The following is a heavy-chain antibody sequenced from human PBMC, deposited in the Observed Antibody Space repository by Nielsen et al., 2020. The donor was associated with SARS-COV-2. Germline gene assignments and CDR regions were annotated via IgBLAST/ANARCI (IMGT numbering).Heavy chain of an antibody. CDR3: AREGDSRVPGNWFDT. V-gene: IGHV4-34*01. CDR2: IYYDGRTT. D-gene: IGHD2-2*01. CDR1: GGSFSDYY. J-gene: IGHJ5*02. Sequence: SETLSLTCAVYGGSFSDYYWDWIRLAPGKGLEWIGKIYYDGRTTHYNPSLKSRVSISADTTKNRFSLWLRSVSAADTAVYYCAREGDSRVPGNWFDTWGRGALVTVSS.